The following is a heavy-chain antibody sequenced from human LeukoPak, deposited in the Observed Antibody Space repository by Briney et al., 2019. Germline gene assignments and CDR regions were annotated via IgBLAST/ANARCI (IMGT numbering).Heavy chain of an antibody. Sequence: QAGGSLRLSCAASGLTFSSYAMSWVRQAPGKGLERVSTISGSGGSTYYADSVKGRFTISRGNSENTLFLQMNSLRADDTAVYYCAKAVPGPGIDYWGQGTLVTVSS. D-gene: IGHD6-19*01. V-gene: IGHV3-23*01. CDR3: AKAVPGPGIDY. CDR2: ISGSGGST. CDR1: GLTFSSYA. J-gene: IGHJ4*02.